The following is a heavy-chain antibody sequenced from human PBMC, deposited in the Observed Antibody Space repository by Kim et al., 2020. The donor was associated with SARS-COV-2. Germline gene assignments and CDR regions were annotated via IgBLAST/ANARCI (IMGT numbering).Heavy chain of an antibody. CDR3: ARVTFYESSGYYFP. CDR1: GYTFIMHG. Sequence: ASVKVSCKASGYTFIMHGISWVRQAPGQGLEWLGWISSYNGKTDYAHKFQGRVKMTTDTTTSTVHMELSNLRSDDTAVYYCARVTFYESSGYYFPWGQGT. V-gene: IGHV1-18*01. J-gene: IGHJ4*02. CDR2: ISSYNGKT. D-gene: IGHD3-22*01.